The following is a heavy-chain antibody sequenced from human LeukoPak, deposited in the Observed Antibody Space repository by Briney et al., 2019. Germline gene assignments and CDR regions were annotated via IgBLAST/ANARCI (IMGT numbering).Heavy chain of an antibody. CDR1: GGSLSSSNW. CDR3: AIVKYYPEAFDI. Sequence: SETLSLTCAVSGGSLSSSNWWSWVRQPPGKGLEWIGEIYHSGSTNYNPSLKSRVTISVDKSKNQFSLKLSSVTAADTAVYYCAIVKYYPEAFDIWGQGTVVTVSS. V-gene: IGHV4-4*02. D-gene: IGHD3-10*01. J-gene: IGHJ3*02. CDR2: IYHSGST.